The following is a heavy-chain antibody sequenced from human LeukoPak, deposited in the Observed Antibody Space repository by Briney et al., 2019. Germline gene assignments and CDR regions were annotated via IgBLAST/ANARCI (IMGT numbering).Heavy chain of an antibody. V-gene: IGHV3-30-3*01. CDR3: ARGPGVVGATLHDAFDI. CDR1: GFTFSSYA. D-gene: IGHD1-26*01. J-gene: IGHJ3*02. Sequence: GGSRRLSCAASGFTFSSYAMHWVRQAPGKGLEWVAVISYDGSNKYYADSVKGRFTISRDNSKNTLYLQMNSLRAEDTAVYYCARGPGVVGATLHDAFDIWGQGTMVTVSS. CDR2: ISYDGSNK.